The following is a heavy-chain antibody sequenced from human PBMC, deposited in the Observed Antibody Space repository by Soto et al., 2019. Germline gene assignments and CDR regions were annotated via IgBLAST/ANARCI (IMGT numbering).Heavy chain of an antibody. Sequence: SVKVSCKASGGTFSSYAISWVRQAPGQGLEWTGGIIPIFGSANYAQKFQGRVTITADKSTSTAYMELSSLRSEDTAVYYCARDQRGRVAVAGIAWFDPWGQGTLVTVSS. D-gene: IGHD6-19*01. CDR1: GGTFSSYA. CDR2: IIPIFGSA. V-gene: IGHV1-69*06. CDR3: ARDQRGRVAVAGIAWFDP. J-gene: IGHJ5*02.